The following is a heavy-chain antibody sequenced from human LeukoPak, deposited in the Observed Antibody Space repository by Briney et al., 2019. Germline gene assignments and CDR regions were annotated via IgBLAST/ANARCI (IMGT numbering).Heavy chain of an antibody. CDR1: GFTFSSYG. D-gene: IGHD3-22*01. CDR2: IRYDGSNK. Sequence: GGSLRLSCAASGFTFSSYGMHWVRQAPGKGLEWVAFIRYDGSNKYYADSVKGRFTISRDNSKNTLYLQMNSLRAEDTAVYYCAKDEYYYDSSGYYETWDYWGQGTLVTVSS. CDR3: AKDEYYYDSSGYYETWDY. V-gene: IGHV3-30*02. J-gene: IGHJ4*02.